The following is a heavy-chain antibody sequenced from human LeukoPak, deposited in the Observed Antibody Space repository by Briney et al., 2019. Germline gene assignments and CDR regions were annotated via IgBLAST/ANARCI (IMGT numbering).Heavy chain of an antibody. D-gene: IGHD6-6*01. V-gene: IGHV1-69*13. CDR3: ARDAAPYSYYYYGMDV. CDR1: GGTFSSYA. Sequence: AASVTVSCKASGGTFSSYAISWVRQAPGQGLEWMGGIIPIFGTANYAQKFQGRVTITADESTSTAYMELSSLRSEDTAVYYCARDAAPYSYYYYGMDVWGQGTTVTVSS. CDR2: IIPIFGTA. J-gene: IGHJ6*02.